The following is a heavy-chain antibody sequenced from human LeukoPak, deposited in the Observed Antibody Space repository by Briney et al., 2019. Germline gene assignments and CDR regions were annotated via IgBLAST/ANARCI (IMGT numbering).Heavy chain of an antibody. CDR1: GFTFSRYE. CDR3: ARKSIESTDAFDI. V-gene: IGHV3-48*03. Sequence: GGSLRLSCAASGFTFSRYEMNWVRQAPGKGLEWVSYISSSGSTIYYADSVKGRFTISRDNAKNSLYLQMNSLRAEDTAVYYCARKSIESTDAFDIWGQGTMVTVSS. CDR2: ISSSGSTI. D-gene: IGHD3-16*02. J-gene: IGHJ3*02.